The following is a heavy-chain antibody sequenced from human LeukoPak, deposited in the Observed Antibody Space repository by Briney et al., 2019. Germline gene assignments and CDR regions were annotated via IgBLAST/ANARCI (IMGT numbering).Heavy chain of an antibody. V-gene: IGHV3-66*01. CDR2: IYSGGST. Sequence: GGSLRLSCAASGFTVSSNYMSWVRQAPGKGLEWVSVIYSGGSTYYADSVKGRFTISRDNSKNTLYLQMNSLRAEDTAVYYCASPEVYYGSGCYYNPLRYWGQGTLVTVSS. D-gene: IGHD3-10*01. CDR1: GFTVSSNY. J-gene: IGHJ4*02. CDR3: ASPEVYYGSGCYYNPLRY.